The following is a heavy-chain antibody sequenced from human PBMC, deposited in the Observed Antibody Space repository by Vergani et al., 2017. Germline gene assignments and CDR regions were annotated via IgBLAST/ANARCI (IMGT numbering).Heavy chain of an antibody. Sequence: EVQLVESGGGLVQPGGSLRLSCAASGFTFSSYSMNWVRQAPGKGLEWVSYISSSSSTIYYAESVKGRFTISRDNAKNSLYLQMNSLRDEDTAVYYCARAHYYGSGSYSDYWGQGTLVTVSS. CDR2: ISSSSSTI. V-gene: IGHV3-48*02. D-gene: IGHD3-10*01. CDR3: ARAHYYGSGSYSDY. CDR1: GFTFSSYS. J-gene: IGHJ4*02.